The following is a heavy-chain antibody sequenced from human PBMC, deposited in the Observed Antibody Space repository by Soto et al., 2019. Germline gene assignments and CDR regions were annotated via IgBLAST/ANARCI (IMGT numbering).Heavy chain of an antibody. CDR2: ISGSGIST. CDR1: GFTFSSYA. V-gene: IGHV3-23*01. Sequence: EVPLLESGGGLVQPGGSLRLSCAASGFTFSSYAMNWVRQAPGKGLDWVSTISGSGISTYYADSVKGRFTISRDNSKNTLYLQMNSLRAEDTAVYYCAKERQATTVTLPDSWGQGTLVTVSS. D-gene: IGHD4-17*01. J-gene: IGHJ4*02. CDR3: AKERQATTVTLPDS.